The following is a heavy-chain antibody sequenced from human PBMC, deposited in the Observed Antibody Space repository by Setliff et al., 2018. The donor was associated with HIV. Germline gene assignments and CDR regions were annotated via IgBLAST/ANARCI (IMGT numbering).Heavy chain of an antibody. D-gene: IGHD2-21*01. J-gene: IGHJ3*01. Sequence: LSLTCTVSGDSITGRWLSWIRQPPGKGLEWTGNIYHNGFANYNPSLKSRLTISVDTSKNQVSLTLSSVTPADTAVYYCARHICGTSACYAVDVWGPGTMVTVSS. CDR2: IYHNGFA. CDR1: GDSITGRW. V-gene: IGHV4-59*08. CDR3: ARHICGTSACYAVDV.